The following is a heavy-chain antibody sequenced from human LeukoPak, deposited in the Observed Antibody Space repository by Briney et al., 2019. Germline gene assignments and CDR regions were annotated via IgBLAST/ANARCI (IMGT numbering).Heavy chain of an antibody. CDR3: ARVDSSSFRVWFDP. CDR1: GGSISSYY. D-gene: IGHD6-13*01. Sequence: SETLSLTCTVSGGSISSYYWSWIRQPAGKGLEWIGRIYTSGSTNYNPSLKSRVTMSVDTSKNQFSLKLSSVTAADTAVYYCARVDSSSFRVWFDPWGQGTLVTVSS. V-gene: IGHV4-4*07. J-gene: IGHJ5*02. CDR2: IYTSGST.